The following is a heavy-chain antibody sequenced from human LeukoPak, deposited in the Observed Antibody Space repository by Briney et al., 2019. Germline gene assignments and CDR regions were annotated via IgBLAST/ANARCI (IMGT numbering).Heavy chain of an antibody. J-gene: IGHJ4*02. CDR1: GGSFSGYY. Sequence: SETLSLTCAVYGGSFSGYYWSWIRQPPGKGLEWIGEINHSGSTNYNPSLKSRVTISVDTSKNQFSLKLSSVTAADTAVYYCARGQLKYDCVWGSYRYDYFDYWGQGTLVTVSS. V-gene: IGHV4-34*01. D-gene: IGHD3-16*02. CDR3: ARGQLKYDCVWGSYRYDYFDY. CDR2: INHSGST.